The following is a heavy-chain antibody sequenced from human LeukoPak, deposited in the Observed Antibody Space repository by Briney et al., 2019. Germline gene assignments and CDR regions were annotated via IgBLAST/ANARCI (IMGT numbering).Heavy chain of an antibody. CDR3: ARDLSGKDY. V-gene: IGHV3-7*01. CDR1: GFTFSDYW. CDR2: IKQDGSVQ. Sequence: GGSLRLSCAASGFTFSDYWMSWVRQAPGKGLEWMVNIKQDGSVQYYVDSVKGRFTISRDNAKNSLYLQMNSLRAEDTAVYYCARDLSGKDYWGQGTLVTVSS. J-gene: IGHJ4*02. D-gene: IGHD6-19*01.